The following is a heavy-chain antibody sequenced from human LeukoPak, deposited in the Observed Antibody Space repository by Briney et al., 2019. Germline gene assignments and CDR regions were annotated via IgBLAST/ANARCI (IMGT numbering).Heavy chain of an antibody. J-gene: IGHJ4*02. D-gene: IGHD4-17*01. CDR3: ARGGDYGVKIDY. CDR2: ISASGGNT. Sequence: GGSLRLSCAASGFTFSRYAMTWVRQAPGKGLEWFSSISASGGNTYYADSVKGRFAISRDNSKNTLYLQMNSLRAEDTAIYYCARGGDYGVKIDYWGQGTLVTVSS. V-gene: IGHV3-23*01. CDR1: GFTFSRYA.